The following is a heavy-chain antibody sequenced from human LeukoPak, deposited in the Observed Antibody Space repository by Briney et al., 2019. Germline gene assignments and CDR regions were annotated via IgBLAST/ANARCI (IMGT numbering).Heavy chain of an antibody. CDR2: ISAGDTYI. Sequence: GGSLRLSCTASGFTFSSQELAWARQAPGKGLEWVSCISAGDTYINYADSVKGRFTISRDDSKNTLYLQMNSLRAEDTAVYYCAKHYVRGLAVANTDYWGQGALVTVSS. J-gene: IGHJ4*02. D-gene: IGHD6-19*01. CDR1: GFTFSSQE. CDR3: AKHYVRGLAVANTDY. V-gene: IGHV3-23*01.